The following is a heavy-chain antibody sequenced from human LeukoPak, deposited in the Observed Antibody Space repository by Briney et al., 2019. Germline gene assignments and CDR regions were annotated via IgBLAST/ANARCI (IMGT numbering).Heavy chain of an antibody. Sequence: GASVKVSCKASGYTFTGYYIHWVRQAPGQGPERMGWINPNSGGTNYAQKFQGRVTMTRDTSISTAYMELSRLRSDDTAVYYCARGGSGSYFSWLDPWGQGTLVTVSS. CDR3: ARGGSGSYFSWLDP. CDR2: INPNSGGT. CDR1: GYTFTGYY. D-gene: IGHD3-10*01. V-gene: IGHV1-2*02. J-gene: IGHJ5*02.